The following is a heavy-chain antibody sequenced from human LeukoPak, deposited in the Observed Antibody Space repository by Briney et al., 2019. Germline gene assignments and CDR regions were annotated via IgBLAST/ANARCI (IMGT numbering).Heavy chain of an antibody. CDR3: AKGLHYYDSSYADY. V-gene: IGHV3-23*01. CDR2: ISGSGGST. D-gene: IGHD3-22*01. J-gene: IGHJ4*02. CDR1: GFTFSSYA. Sequence: GGSLRLSCAASGFTFSSYAMSWVRQAPGKGLEWVSAISGSGGSTYYADSVKGRFTISRDNSKNTLYLQMNSLRAVDTAVYYCAKGLHYYDSSYADYWGQGTLVTVSS.